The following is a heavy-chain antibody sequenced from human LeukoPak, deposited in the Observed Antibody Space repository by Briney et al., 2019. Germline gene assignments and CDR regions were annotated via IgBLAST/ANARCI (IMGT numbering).Heavy chain of an antibody. D-gene: IGHD2-2*01. CDR3: ARGIVVVPAAMRY. CDR1: GYTFTSYY. J-gene: IGHJ4*02. Sequence: ASVKVSCKASGYTFTSYYMHWVRQAPGQGLEWMGIINPSGGSTSYAQKFQGRVTMTRDMSTSTLYMELSRLRSDDTAVYYCARGIVVVPAAMRYWGQGTLVTVSS. CDR2: INPSGGST. V-gene: IGHV1-46*01.